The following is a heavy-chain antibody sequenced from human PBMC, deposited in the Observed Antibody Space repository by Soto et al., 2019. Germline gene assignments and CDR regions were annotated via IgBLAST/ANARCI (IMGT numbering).Heavy chain of an antibody. V-gene: IGHV3-23*01. D-gene: IGHD5-18*01. CDR2: ISGSGGST. CDR3: ARTLYSYGTYY. J-gene: IGHJ4*02. CDR1: GFTFSSYA. Sequence: EVQLLESGGGLVQPGGSLRLSCAASGFTFSSYAMSWVRQATEKGLEWVSAISGSGGSTYYADSVKGRFTISRDNSKNTLYLQMNSLRAEDTAVYYCARTLYSYGTYYLGQGTLVTVSS.